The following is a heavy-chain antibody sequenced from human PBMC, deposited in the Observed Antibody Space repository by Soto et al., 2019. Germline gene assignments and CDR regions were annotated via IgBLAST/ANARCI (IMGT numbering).Heavy chain of an antibody. CDR1: GGGNLRDYR. CDR3: ARGSDGYNFGAVY. Sequence: SVKVSCKASGGGNLRDYRTTWVRRAPGQGLEWMGGIIPKLGSANYAQNFQGRVTITADESTNTVYMELRSLRSDDTAVYYCARGSDGYNFGAVYWGQGTPVTVSS. J-gene: IGHJ4*02. CDR2: IIPKLGSA. D-gene: IGHD5-12*01. V-gene: IGHV1-69*13.